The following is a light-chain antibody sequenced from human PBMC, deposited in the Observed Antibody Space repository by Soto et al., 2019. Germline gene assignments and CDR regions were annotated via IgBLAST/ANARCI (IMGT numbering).Light chain of an antibody. CDR1: QSVSSY. CDR3: QQYNNWPIT. J-gene: IGKJ5*01. V-gene: IGKV3D-15*01. CDR2: DAS. Sequence: EIVMTQSPATLSVSPGERATVSCRASQSVSSYLAWYQQKPGQAPRLLIYDASNRATGIPARFSGSGSGTEFTLTISSLQSEDFAVYYCQQYNNWPITFGQGTRLEI.